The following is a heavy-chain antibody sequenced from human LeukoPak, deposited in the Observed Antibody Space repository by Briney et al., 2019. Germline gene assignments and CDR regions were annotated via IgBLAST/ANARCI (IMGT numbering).Heavy chain of an antibody. J-gene: IGHJ3*02. CDR2: INPNSGGT. D-gene: IGHD2-2*01. CDR1: GYTFTGYY. CDR3: ARVPDCSSTSCHDAFDI. Sequence: ASVKVSFKASGYTFTGYYMHWVRQAPGQGLEWMGWINPNSGGTNYAQKFQGRVTMTRDTSISTAYMELSRLRSDDTAVYYCARVPDCSSTSCHDAFDIWGQGTMVTVSS. V-gene: IGHV1-2*02.